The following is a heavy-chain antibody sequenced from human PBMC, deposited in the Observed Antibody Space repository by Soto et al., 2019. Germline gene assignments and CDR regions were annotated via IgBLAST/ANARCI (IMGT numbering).Heavy chain of an antibody. Sequence: QVQLQESGPGLVKPSETLSLTCTVSGGSISSYYWSWIRQPPGKGLEWIGYIYYSGSTNYNPSLKSRVTISVDTSKNQFSLKLSSVTAADTAVYYCARSGEYGSHPVDYWGQGTLVTVSS. CDR2: IYYSGST. V-gene: IGHV4-59*01. D-gene: IGHD3-10*01. CDR1: GGSISSYY. J-gene: IGHJ4*02. CDR3: ARSGEYGSHPVDY.